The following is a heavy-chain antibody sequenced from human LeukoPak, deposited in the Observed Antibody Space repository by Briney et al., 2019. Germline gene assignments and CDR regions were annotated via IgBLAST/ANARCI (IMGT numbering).Heavy chain of an antibody. Sequence: ASVKVSCMASGYTFTSYYMHWVRQAPGQGLEWMGIINPSGGSTSYAQKFQGRVTMTRDMSTSTVYMELSSLRSEDTAVYYCASSSSGQPFDYWGQGILVTVSS. V-gene: IGHV1-46*03. CDR3: ASSSSGQPFDY. CDR2: INPSGGST. D-gene: IGHD6-6*01. J-gene: IGHJ4*02. CDR1: GYTFTSYY.